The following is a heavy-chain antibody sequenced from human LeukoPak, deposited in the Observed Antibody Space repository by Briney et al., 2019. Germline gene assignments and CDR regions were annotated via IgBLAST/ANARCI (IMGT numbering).Heavy chain of an antibody. CDR3: ARGVTGYSSGRYFDY. V-gene: IGHV4-4*07. Sequence: SETLSLTCTVSGGSISSYYWSWIRQPAGKGLEWIGRIYTSGSTNYNPSLKSRVTISVDTSKNQFSLKLSSVTAADTAVYYCARGVTGYSSGRYFDYWGQGTLVTVSS. J-gene: IGHJ4*02. CDR1: GGSISSYY. D-gene: IGHD6-19*01. CDR2: IYTSGST.